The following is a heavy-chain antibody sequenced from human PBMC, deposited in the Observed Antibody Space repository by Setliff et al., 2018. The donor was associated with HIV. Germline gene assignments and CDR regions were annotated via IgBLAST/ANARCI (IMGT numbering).Heavy chain of an antibody. CDR2: IYPGDSET. Sequence: GESLKISCRVSGYSFTSYWIAWVRQMPGRGLEWMGNIYPGDSETRYRPSFVGQVTFSVDKSVNTAYLQRRSLKASDTAMYYCARGGLYDSGGYYPPPAGRIDSWGPGTLVTVSS. V-gene: IGHV5-51*01. J-gene: IGHJ4*02. D-gene: IGHD3-22*01. CDR3: ARGGLYDSGGYYPPPAGRIDS. CDR1: GYSFTSYW.